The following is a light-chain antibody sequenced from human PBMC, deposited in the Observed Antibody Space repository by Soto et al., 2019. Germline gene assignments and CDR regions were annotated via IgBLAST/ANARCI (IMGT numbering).Light chain of an antibody. Sequence: QSVLTQPASVSGSPGQSITISCTGTSSDVGGYNHVSWYQQHPGKAPKLMIYEVSNRPSGVSNRFSGSKSGNTASLTISGLQAEDEADYYCCSYAGISTFRYVFGTGTKLTVL. CDR1: SSDVGGYNH. J-gene: IGLJ1*01. V-gene: IGLV2-23*02. CDR3: CSYAGISTFRYV. CDR2: EVS.